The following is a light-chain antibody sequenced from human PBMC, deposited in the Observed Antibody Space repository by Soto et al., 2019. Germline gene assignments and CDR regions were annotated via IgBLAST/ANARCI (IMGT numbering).Light chain of an antibody. CDR2: KAS. CDR1: QTISSW. CDR3: QQHYSHPIT. V-gene: IGKV1-5*03. Sequence: DIQMTQSPSTLSGSVGDRVTISCRASQTISSWLAWYQQKPGKAPKLLIYKASTLKSRVPSRFSGSGSGTEFTLTISSLQPDDFATYYCQQHYSHPITVGQGTRREIK. J-gene: IGKJ5*01.